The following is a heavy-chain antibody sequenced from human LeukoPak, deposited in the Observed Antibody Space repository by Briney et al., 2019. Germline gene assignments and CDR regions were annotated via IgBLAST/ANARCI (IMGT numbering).Heavy chain of an antibody. J-gene: IGHJ4*02. CDR2: INHSGST. D-gene: IGHD3-22*01. V-gene: IGHV4-34*01. CDR3: AANDYDSSPRPGY. Sequence: SEILSLTCAVYGGSFCGNYWSWIRQPPGKGLEWIGEINHSGSTNYNPSLKSRVTISVDTSKNQFSLKLSSVTAADTAVYYCAANDYDSSPRPGYWGQGTLVTVSS. CDR1: GGSFCGNY.